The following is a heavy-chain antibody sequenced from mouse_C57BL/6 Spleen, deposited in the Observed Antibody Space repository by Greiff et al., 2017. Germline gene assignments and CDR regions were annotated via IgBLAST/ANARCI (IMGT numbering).Heavy chain of an antibody. CDR2: IWTGGGP. Sequence: QLKESGPGLVAPSQSLSITCTVSGFSLTSYAISWVRQPPGKGLEWLGVIWTGGGPNYNSALKSRLSISKDNSKSQVFLKMNSLQTDDTARYYCARNEGLRGYCDYWGQGTTLTVSS. D-gene: IGHD2-4*01. V-gene: IGHV2-9-1*01. J-gene: IGHJ2*01. CDR3: ARNEGLRGYCDY. CDR1: GFSLTSYA.